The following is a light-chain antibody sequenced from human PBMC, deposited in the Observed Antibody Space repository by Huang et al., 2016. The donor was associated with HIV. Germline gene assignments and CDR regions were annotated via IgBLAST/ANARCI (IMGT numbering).Light chain of an antibody. CDR2: DAS. Sequence: DIQMTQSPSSLSASVGDRVTITCQASQDIAKYLNWYQQKPGQAPKLLIYDASTLETGVPSRFSGSASGTDFTFTISSLQPEDIATYYCQQYDSLPPWTFDQGTRVEIK. CDR3: QQYDSLPPWT. CDR1: QDIAKY. V-gene: IGKV1-33*01. J-gene: IGKJ1*01.